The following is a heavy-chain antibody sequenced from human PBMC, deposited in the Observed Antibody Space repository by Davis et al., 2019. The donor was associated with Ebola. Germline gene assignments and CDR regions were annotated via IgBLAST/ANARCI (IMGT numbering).Heavy chain of an antibody. CDR1: GFTFSSYA. D-gene: IGHD2-15*01. V-gene: IGHV3-23*05. CDR3: ARYCHYPDCSYFDC. J-gene: IGHJ4*02. CDR2: IYESNT. Sequence: PGGSLRLSCAASGFTFSSYAMTWVRQAPGKGLEWVSAIYESNTWYADPVRGRFTISRDNSKNTLYLQMNSLRAEDTATYYCARYCHYPDCSYFDCWGQGTVVAVSS.